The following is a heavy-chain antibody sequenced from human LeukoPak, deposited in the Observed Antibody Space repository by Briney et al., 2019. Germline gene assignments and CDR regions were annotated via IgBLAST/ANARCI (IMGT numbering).Heavy chain of an antibody. CDR1: GGSISSSSYY. J-gene: IGHJ5*02. Sequence: SETLSLTCTVSGGSISSSSYYWGWIRQPPGKGLEWIGSIYYSGSTYYNPSLKSRVTISVDTSKNQFSLKLSSVTAADTAVYYCATYYGPTGKEGYNWFDPWGQGTLVTVSS. CDR2: IYYSGST. V-gene: IGHV4-39*01. D-gene: IGHD4-17*01. CDR3: ATYYGPTGKEGYNWFDP.